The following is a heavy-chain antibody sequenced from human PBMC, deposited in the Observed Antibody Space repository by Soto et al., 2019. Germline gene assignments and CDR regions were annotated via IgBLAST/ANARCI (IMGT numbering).Heavy chain of an antibody. CDR3: ARDIRGYSRAFDY. V-gene: IGHV4-61*01. CDR1: GDSVSIDNYY. J-gene: IGHJ4*02. D-gene: IGHD5-18*01. Sequence: PSETLSLTCTVSGDSVSIDNYYWTWIRQPPGKGLEWIGYIYSSGSTNYNPSLKSRVTISLDRSRNQFSLKLTSVTAADTAVYYCARDIRGYSRAFDYWGQGTLVTVSS. CDR2: IYSSGST.